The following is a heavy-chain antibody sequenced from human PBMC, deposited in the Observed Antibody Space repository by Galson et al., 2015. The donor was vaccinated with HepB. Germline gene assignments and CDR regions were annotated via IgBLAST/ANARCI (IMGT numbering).Heavy chain of an antibody. Sequence: SVKVSCKASGFTFTSSAVQWVRQARGQRLEWIGWIVVGSGNTNYAQKFQERVTITRDMSTSTAYMELSSLRSEDTAVYYCAAPKWLRLRLRDRSAKYYYYYGMDVWGQGTTVTVSS. CDR2: IVVGSGNT. CDR1: GFTFTSSA. CDR3: AAPKWLRLRLRDRSAKYYYYYGMDV. J-gene: IGHJ6*02. D-gene: IGHD5-12*01. V-gene: IGHV1-58*01.